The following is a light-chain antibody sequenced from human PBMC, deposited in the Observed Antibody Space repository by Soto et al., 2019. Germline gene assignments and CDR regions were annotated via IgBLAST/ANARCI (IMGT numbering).Light chain of an antibody. CDR2: HAS. J-gene: IGKJ1*01. CDR1: QSIGVT. CDR3: QQYNHWPRWT. V-gene: IGKV3-15*01. Sequence: EIVMTQSPATLSVSPGERVTLSCRASQSIGVTVAWYQQKSGQAPRLLIYHASARATGIPARFSGSGSGTEFTLTLTRLQSEDFTVYYCQQYNHWPRWTVGNGTKVDIK.